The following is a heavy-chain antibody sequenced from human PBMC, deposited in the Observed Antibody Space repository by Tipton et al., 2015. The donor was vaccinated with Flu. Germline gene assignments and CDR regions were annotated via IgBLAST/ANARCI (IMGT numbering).Heavy chain of an antibody. J-gene: IGHJ4*02. CDR2: VIPILGIA. CDR3: AGSSSWYGPYDY. CDR1: GGTFSSYA. Sequence: QLVQSGAEVKKPGSSVKVSCKASGGTFSSYAISWVRQAPGQGLEWMGRVIPILGIANYAQKFQGRVTITADKSTSTAYMELSSLRSEDTAVYYCAGSSSWYGPYDYWGQGTLVTVSS. D-gene: IGHD6-13*01. V-gene: IGHV1-69*09.